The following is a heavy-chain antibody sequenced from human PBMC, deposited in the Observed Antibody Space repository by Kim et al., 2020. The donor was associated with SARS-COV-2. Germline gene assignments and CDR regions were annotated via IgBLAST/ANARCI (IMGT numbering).Heavy chain of an antibody. CDR3: AWDVEPIWFGDTFYYGMDV. V-gene: IGHV1-2*02. J-gene: IGHJ6*02. CDR2: INPNSGGT. CDR1: GYIFIGYH. Sequence: ASVKVSCKSSGYIFIGYHMHWVRQAPGQGLEWMGWINPNSGGTNYVQKFQGRVTMTRDTSISTASMELSRLRSDDTAVYYCAWDVEPIWFGDTFYYGMDVWGPGATVTVSS. D-gene: IGHD3-10*01.